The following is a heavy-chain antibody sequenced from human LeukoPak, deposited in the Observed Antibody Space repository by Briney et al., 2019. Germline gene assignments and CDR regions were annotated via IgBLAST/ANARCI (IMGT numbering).Heavy chain of an antibody. Sequence: ASVKVSCKASGYTFTGYYMHWVRQAPGQGLEWMGWINPDSGGTIYAQNFQGRVTMTRDTSISTAYMELSSLRSDDTAVYYCARDPKIAAAGRGWFDPWGQGTLVTVSS. J-gene: IGHJ5*02. CDR3: ARDPKIAAAGRGWFDP. D-gene: IGHD6-13*01. CDR1: GYTFTGYY. V-gene: IGHV1-2*02. CDR2: INPDSGGT.